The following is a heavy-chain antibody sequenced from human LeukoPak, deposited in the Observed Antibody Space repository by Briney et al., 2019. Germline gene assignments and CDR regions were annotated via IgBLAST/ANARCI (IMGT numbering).Heavy chain of an antibody. CDR3: ARDPYGSGSYYPEYYFDY. J-gene: IGHJ4*02. Sequence: GGSLRLSCAASGFTFSSYGMTWVRQAPGKGLEWVSSISSSSSYIYYADSVKGRFTISRDNAKNSLYLQMNSLRAEDTAVYYCARDPYGSGSYYPEYYFDYWGQGTLVTVSS. CDR1: GFTFSSYG. D-gene: IGHD3-10*01. V-gene: IGHV3-21*01. CDR2: ISSSSSYI.